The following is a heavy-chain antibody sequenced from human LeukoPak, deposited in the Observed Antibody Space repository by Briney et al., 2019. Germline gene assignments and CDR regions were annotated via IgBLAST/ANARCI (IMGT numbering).Heavy chain of an antibody. CDR1: GGSISSYY. D-gene: IGHD3-10*02. CDR3: ACSGSYYSNWFDP. J-gene: IGHJ5*02. CDR2: IYTSGST. V-gene: IGHV4-4*07. Sequence: SETLSLTCTVSGGSISSYYWSWIRQPAGKGLEWIGRIYTSGSTNYNPSLKSRVTMSVDTSKNQFSLKLSSVTAADAAVYYCACSGSYYSNWFDPWGQGTLVTVSS.